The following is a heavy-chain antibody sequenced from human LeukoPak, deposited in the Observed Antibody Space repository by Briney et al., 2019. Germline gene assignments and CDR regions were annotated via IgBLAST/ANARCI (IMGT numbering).Heavy chain of an antibody. CDR2: IYSSDTT. CDR1: GFTFSGYA. J-gene: IGHJ3*02. V-gene: IGHV3-48*02. CDR3: ARDLHYAFDI. D-gene: IGHD3-10*01. Sequence: GGSLRLSCAASGFTFSGYAMHWVRQAPGKGLEWVSHIYSSDTTYADSVKGRFTISRDNAKNSLYLQMNSLRDEDTAVYYCARDLHYAFDIWGRGRRDSAPS.